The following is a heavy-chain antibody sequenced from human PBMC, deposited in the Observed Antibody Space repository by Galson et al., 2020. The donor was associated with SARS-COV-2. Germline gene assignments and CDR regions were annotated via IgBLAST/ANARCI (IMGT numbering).Heavy chain of an antibody. CDR1: GYTFTSYG. CDR2: ISAYNGNT. D-gene: IGHD1-26*01. CDR3: ARVINIVGAPDY. Sequence: GESLKISCKASGYTFTSYGISWVRQAPGQGLEWMGWISAYNGNTNYAQKLQGRVTMTTDTSTSTAYMELRSLRSDDTAMYYCARVINIVGAPDYWGQGTLVTVSS. J-gene: IGHJ4*02. V-gene: IGHV1-18*01.